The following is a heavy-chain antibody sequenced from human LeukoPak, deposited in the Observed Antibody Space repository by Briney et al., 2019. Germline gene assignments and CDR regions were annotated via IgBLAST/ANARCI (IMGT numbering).Heavy chain of an antibody. CDR3: ARGDGLWDANAFDI. V-gene: IGHV1-18*01. D-gene: IGHD5-18*01. CDR2: ISAYNGNT. Sequence: ASVKVSCKASGYTFTSYGIRWVRQAPGQGLEWMGWISAYNGNTNYAQKLQGRVTMTTDTSTSTAYMELRSLRSDDTAVYYCARGDGLWDANAFDIWGQGTMVTVSS. J-gene: IGHJ3*02. CDR1: GYTFTSYG.